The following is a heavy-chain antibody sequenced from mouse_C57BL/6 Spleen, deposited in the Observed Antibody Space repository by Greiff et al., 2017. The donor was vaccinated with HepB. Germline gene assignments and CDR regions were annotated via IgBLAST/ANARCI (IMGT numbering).Heavy chain of an antibody. J-gene: IGHJ2*01. CDR1: GFTFSSYG. V-gene: IGHV5-6*01. D-gene: IGHD2-5*01. Sequence: EVQLVESGGDLVKPGGSLKLSCAASGFTFSSYGMSWVRQTPDKRLEWVATISSGGSYTYYPDSVKGRFTISRDNAKNTLYLQMSSLKSEDTAMYYCARQRDSNYGFDYWGQGTTLTVSS. CDR3: ARQRDSNYGFDY. CDR2: ISSGGSYT.